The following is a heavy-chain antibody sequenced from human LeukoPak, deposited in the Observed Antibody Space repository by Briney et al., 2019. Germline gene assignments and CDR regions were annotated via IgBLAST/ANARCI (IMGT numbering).Heavy chain of an antibody. Sequence: GGSLRLSCAASGFTFSSYAMHWVRQAPGKGLEWVAVISYDGSNKYYADSVKGRFTISRDNSKNTLYLQMNSLRAEDTAVYYCARDGDYGDYRPFDYWGQGTLVTVSS. D-gene: IGHD4-17*01. CDR2: ISYDGSNK. V-gene: IGHV3-30-3*01. CDR1: GFTFSSYA. CDR3: ARDGDYGDYRPFDY. J-gene: IGHJ4*02.